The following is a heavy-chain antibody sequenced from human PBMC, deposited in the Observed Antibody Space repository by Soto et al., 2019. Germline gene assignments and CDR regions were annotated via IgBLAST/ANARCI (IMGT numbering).Heavy chain of an antibody. CDR2: ISGSGGRT. CDR3: VGGVIHAFDI. V-gene: IGHV3-23*01. Sequence: PGGSLRLSCASSGCPFSDFSMNWFRQAPGKGLEWVSAISGSGGRTYYADSVKGRFTISRDNSKNTLYLQMNSLRAEDTAVYYCVGGVIHAFDIWGQGTMVTLSS. D-gene: IGHD3-16*01. CDR1: GCPFSDFS. J-gene: IGHJ3*02.